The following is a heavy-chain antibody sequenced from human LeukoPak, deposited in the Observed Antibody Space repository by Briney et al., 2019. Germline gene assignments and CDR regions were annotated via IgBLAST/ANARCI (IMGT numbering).Heavy chain of an antibody. CDR3: ARGLRHSSSWPRAPFHY. D-gene: IGHD6-13*01. V-gene: IGHV1-2*02. Sequence: SVKVSCKASLYTFSNYGITWVRQAPGQGREWMGWINHNSGGTNYAQKFQGRVTLTRDTPISTAYVGLSRLRSDDTAVYYCARGLRHSSSWPRAPFHYWGQGTLVTVP. J-gene: IGHJ4*02. CDR2: INHNSGGT. CDR1: LYTFSNYG.